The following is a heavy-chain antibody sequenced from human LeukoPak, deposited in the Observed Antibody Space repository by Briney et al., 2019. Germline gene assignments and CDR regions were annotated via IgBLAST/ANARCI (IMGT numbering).Heavy chain of an antibody. CDR2: ISGSSSYI. D-gene: IGHD2-2*02. Sequence: GGSLRLSCAASGFTFSSYSMNWVRQAPGKGLEWVSSISGSSSYIYYADSVKGRFTISRDNAKNSLYLQMNSLRAEDTAVYYCARDAVLVPAAIGFDYWGQGTLVTVSS. CDR1: GFTFSSYS. V-gene: IGHV3-21*01. J-gene: IGHJ4*02. CDR3: ARDAVLVPAAIGFDY.